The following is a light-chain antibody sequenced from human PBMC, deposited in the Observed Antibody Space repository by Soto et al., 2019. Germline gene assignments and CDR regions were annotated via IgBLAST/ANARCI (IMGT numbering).Light chain of an antibody. V-gene: IGKV1-6*01. CDR2: AAS. CDR3: LQDYNYPLT. J-gene: IGKJ1*01. CDR1: QGIRND. Sequence: AIQLTQSPSSLSASVGDRVTITCQASQGIRNDLGWYQQKPGKAPKLLIYAASSLQSGVPSRFSGSGSGTDFTLTISSLQPEDFATYYCLQDYNYPLTFGQGTKVEIK.